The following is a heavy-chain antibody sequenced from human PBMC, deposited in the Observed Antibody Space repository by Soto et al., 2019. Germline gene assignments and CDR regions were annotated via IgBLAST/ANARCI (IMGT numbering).Heavy chain of an antibody. J-gene: IGHJ6*02. CDR3: ARDRGLRASYYYYGMDV. CDR2: IYYSGST. CDR1: GGSISSGGYY. Sequence: SETLSLTCTVSGGSISSGGYYWTWIRQHPGKGLEWIGYIYYSGSTYYNPSLKSRVTISVDTSKNQFSLKLSSVTAADTAVYYCARDRGLRASYYYYGMDVWGQGTTVTVSS. V-gene: IGHV4-31*03. D-gene: IGHD3-16*01.